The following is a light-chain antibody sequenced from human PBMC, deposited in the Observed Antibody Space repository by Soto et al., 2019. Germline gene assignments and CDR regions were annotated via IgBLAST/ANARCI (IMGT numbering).Light chain of an antibody. V-gene: IGKV1-5*03. Sequence: DIQMTQSPSTLSASVGDRVTITCRASQSIDSWLAWYQHKPGKAPKLLIFKASTLETGVPSRFSGSGSETEFTLTISSLQTDDSATYDCQPYNCYSRTFGQGTKVEIK. CDR1: QSIDSW. J-gene: IGKJ1*01. CDR2: KAS. CDR3: QPYNCYSRT.